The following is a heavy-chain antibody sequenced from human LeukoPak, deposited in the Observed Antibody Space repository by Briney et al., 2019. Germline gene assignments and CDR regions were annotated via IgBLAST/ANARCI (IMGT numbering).Heavy chain of an antibody. Sequence: PGGSLRLSCAASGFIFSNYGMCWVRQAPGKGLEWVAFIENDGGNKYYADSVRGRFTISRDNSRNTLYMQMNSLRVEDTAVYYCAKDPARGQLGIFDYWGQGVLVTVSS. CDR2: IENDGGNK. D-gene: IGHD6-6*01. CDR3: AKDPARGQLGIFDY. V-gene: IGHV3-30*02. J-gene: IGHJ4*02. CDR1: GFIFSNYG.